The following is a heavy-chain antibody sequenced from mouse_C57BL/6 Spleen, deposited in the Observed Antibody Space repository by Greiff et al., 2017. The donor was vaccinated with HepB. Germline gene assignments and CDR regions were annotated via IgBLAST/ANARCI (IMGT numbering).Heavy chain of an antibody. Sequence: QVQLQQSGAELVKPGASVKISCKASGYAFSSYWMNWVKQRPGKGLEWIGQIYPGDGDTNYNGKFKGKATLTADKSSSTAYMQLSSLTSEGSAVYFCARSAGSSPFDYWGQGTTLTVSS. CDR3: ARSAGSSPFDY. V-gene: IGHV1-80*01. CDR2: IYPGDGDT. J-gene: IGHJ2*01. CDR1: GYAFSSYW. D-gene: IGHD1-1*01.